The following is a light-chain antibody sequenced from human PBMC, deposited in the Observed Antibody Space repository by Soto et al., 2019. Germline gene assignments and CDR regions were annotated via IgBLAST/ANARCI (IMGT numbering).Light chain of an antibody. CDR3: QQYDNLPLI. CDR1: QDIRKY. V-gene: IGKV1-33*01. Sequence: IQMTQSPSSLSASVGDRVTITCQATQDIRKYLNWYQQKPGNAPKLLIYDASSLETGVPSRFSGSVAGTDFTLTISSLQHEDFATYYCQQYDNLPLIFGQGTRLDIK. J-gene: IGKJ5*01. CDR2: DAS.